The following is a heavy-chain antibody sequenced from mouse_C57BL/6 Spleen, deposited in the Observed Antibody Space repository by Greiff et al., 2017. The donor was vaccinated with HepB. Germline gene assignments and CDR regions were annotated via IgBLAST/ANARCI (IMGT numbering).Heavy chain of an antibody. CDR2: IYPRDGST. D-gene: IGHD1-1*01. V-gene: IGHV1-85*01. Sequence: VQLKESGPELVKPGASVKLSCKASGYTFTSYDINWVKQRPGQGLEWIGWIYPRDGSTKYNEKFKGKATLTVDTSSSTAYMELHSLTSEDSAVYFCAITTVVTPFAYWGQGTLVTVSA. CDR1: GYTFTSYD. CDR3: AITTVVTPFAY. J-gene: IGHJ3*01.